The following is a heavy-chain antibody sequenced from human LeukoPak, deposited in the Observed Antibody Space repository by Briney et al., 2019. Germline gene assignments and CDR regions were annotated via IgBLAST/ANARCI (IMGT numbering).Heavy chain of an antibody. CDR1: GGTFSSYA. Sequence: ASVKVSCKASGGTFSSYAINWVRQATGQGLEWMGWMNPNSGNTGYAQKFQGRVTITRNTSISTAYMELSSLRSEDTAVYYCARGRGIAARRRRSGLDYWGQGTLVTVSS. CDR3: ARGRGIAARRRRSGLDY. CDR2: MNPNSGNT. D-gene: IGHD6-6*01. V-gene: IGHV1-8*03. J-gene: IGHJ4*02.